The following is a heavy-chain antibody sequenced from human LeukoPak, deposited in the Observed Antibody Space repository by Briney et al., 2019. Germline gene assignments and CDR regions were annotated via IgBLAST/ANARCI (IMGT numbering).Heavy chain of an antibody. Sequence: PGGSLRLSCEASAFTLSSYNMNWVRQAPGKGLEWISSISSGSTYMNYADSVKGRFTISRDNAKNSLYLQMNSLRAEDTAVYYCARVIRGINNNFDYWGQGTLVTVSS. V-gene: IGHV3-21*01. CDR3: ARVIRGINNNFDY. CDR1: AFTLSSYN. CDR2: ISSGSTYM. D-gene: IGHD3-10*01. J-gene: IGHJ4*02.